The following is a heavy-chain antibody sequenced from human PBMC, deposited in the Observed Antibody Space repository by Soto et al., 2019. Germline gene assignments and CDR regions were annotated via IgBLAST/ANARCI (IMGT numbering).Heavy chain of an antibody. CDR2: IYPGDSDT. J-gene: IGHJ3*02. CDR1: GYSFTSYW. V-gene: IGHV5-51*01. Sequence: ESLKISCKGSGYSFTSYWIGWVRQMPGKGLEWMGIIYPGDSDTRYSPSFQGQVTISADKSISTAYLQWSSLKASDTAMYYCARLPLPYDILTGSAFDIWGQGTMVTVSS. CDR3: ARLPLPYDILTGSAFDI. D-gene: IGHD3-9*01.